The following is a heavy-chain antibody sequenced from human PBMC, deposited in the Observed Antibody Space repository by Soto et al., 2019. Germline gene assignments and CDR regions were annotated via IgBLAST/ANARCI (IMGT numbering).Heavy chain of an antibody. CDR3: APTTKYYDILTGYYYAGSWFAP. Sequence: QITLKESGPTLVKPTQTLTLTCTFSGFSLSTSGVGVGWIRQPPGKALEWLALIYWDGDKRYTPSLKSRPAIAHKTTKNQVVLTLTKVHARDTASYSCAPTTKYYDILTGYYYAGSWFAPWGEGTLFTVSS. J-gene: IGHJ5*02. V-gene: IGHV2-5*02. D-gene: IGHD3-9*01. CDR1: GFSLSTSGVG. CDR2: IYWDGDK.